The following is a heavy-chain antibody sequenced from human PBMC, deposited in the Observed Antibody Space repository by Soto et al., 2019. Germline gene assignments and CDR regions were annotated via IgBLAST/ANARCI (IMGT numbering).Heavy chain of an antibody. Sequence: QVQLVQSGAEVKKPGSSVKVSCKASGGTFSSYAISWVRQAPGQGLEWMGGIIPIFGTANYAQKFQGRVTITADESTSTAYMELSSLRSEEPAVYYCARGEVGYCSSTSCYYGMDVWGQGTTVTVSS. J-gene: IGHJ6*02. CDR3: ARGEVGYCSSTSCYYGMDV. CDR1: GGTFSSYA. V-gene: IGHV1-69*01. CDR2: IIPIFGTA. D-gene: IGHD2-2*01.